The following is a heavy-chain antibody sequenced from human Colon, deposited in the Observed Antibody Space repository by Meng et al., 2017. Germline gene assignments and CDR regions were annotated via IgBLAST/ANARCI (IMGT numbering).Heavy chain of an antibody. CDR2: SNTKTGNP. J-gene: IGHJ4*02. CDR3: AREGSYSWIDY. D-gene: IGHD1-26*01. Sequence: QVQLVQSGSELKKPGASVKATCKTSGYLFSYYAMNWVRPAPCRGLEWMGWSNTKTGNPTYAQAFTGRFVFALATSLSTAYLQINDLKADDTAVYYCAREGSYSWIDYWGQGTLVTVSS. V-gene: IGHV7-4-1*02. CDR1: GYLFSYYA.